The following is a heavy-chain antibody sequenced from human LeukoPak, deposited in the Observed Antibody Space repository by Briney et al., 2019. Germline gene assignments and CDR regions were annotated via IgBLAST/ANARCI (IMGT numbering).Heavy chain of an antibody. CDR1: GFTFDDYA. Sequence: PGGSLRLSCAASGFTFDDYAMHWVRQAPGKGLEWVSLISGDGGSTYYADSVKGRFTISRDNSKNSLYLQMNSLRTEDNALYYCAKVAQYSSSWYYRDDAFDIWGQGTMVTVSS. CDR2: ISGDGGST. J-gene: IGHJ3*02. CDR3: AKVAQYSSSWYYRDDAFDI. D-gene: IGHD6-13*01. V-gene: IGHV3-43*02.